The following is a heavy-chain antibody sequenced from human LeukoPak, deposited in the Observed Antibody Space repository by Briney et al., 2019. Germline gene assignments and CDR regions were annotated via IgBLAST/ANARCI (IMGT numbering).Heavy chain of an antibody. D-gene: IGHD3-16*01. V-gene: IGHV1-58*02. CDR1: GFTFISST. J-gene: IGHJ5*02. CDR2: IVVGCGNT. Sequence: SVKVSCKASGFTFISSTIQWVRQARGQRLEWMGWIVVGCGNTNYAQNFQERVTITRDMSTSTAYMELSSLRSEDTAVYYCAADLPGGAMFDPWGQGTLVTVSS. CDR3: AADLPGGAMFDP.